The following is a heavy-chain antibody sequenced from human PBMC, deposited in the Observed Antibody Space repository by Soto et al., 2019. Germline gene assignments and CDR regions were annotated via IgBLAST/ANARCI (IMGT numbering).Heavy chain of an antibody. Sequence: ASVKVSCKASGYSFTGYYIHWVRQAPGQGLEWMGWINPDSGATNYAQNFQGRVTLTSDTSISTASMDLTSPTSDDTAVYYCARGDYGTGGYPFPYFDYWGQGTLVTVS. J-gene: IGHJ4*02. CDR1: GYSFTGYY. CDR3: ARGDYGTGGYPFPYFDY. CDR2: INPDSGAT. D-gene: IGHD2-8*02. V-gene: IGHV1-2*02.